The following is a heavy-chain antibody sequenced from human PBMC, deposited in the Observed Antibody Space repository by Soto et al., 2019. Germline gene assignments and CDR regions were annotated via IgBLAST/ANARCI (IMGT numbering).Heavy chain of an antibody. CDR2: INHSGST. V-gene: IGHV4-34*01. D-gene: IGHD3-3*01. Sequence: SETLSLTCAVYGGSFSGYYWSWIRQPPGKGLEWIGEINHSGSTNYNPSLKSRVTISVDTSKDQFSLKLGSVTAADTAVYYCARGPLRFLEWLQKYYFDYWGQGTLVTVSS. CDR3: ARGPLRFLEWLQKYYFDY. CDR1: GGSFSGYY. J-gene: IGHJ4*02.